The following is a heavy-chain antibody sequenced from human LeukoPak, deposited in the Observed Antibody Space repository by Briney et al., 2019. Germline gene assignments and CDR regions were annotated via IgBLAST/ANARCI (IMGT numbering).Heavy chain of an antibody. Sequence: SVTVSCTASGGTFSSYAISWVRQAPGQGLEWMGGIIPIFGTANYAQKFQGRVTITADKSTSTAYMELSSLRSEDTAVYYCAREDYDILTGSEYYYYGMDVWGKGTTVTVSS. J-gene: IGHJ6*04. CDR1: GGTFSSYA. D-gene: IGHD3-9*01. CDR3: AREDYDILTGSEYYYYGMDV. V-gene: IGHV1-69*06. CDR2: IIPIFGTA.